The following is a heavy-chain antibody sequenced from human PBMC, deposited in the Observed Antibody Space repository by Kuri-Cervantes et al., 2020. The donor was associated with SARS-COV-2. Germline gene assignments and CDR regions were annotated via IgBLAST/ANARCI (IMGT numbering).Heavy chain of an antibody. CDR1: GFTFSSYA. D-gene: IGHD4-23*01. CDR3: AREGNFGYYYYGMDV. J-gene: IGHJ6*02. V-gene: IGHV3-33*08. Sequence: GGSLRLSCAASGFTFSSYAMHWVRQAPGKGLEWVEVIWYDGSNNYYADSVKGRFTISRDNSKNTLYLQMNSLRAEDTAVYYCAREGNFGYYYYGMDVWGQGTTVTVSS. CDR2: IWYDGSNN.